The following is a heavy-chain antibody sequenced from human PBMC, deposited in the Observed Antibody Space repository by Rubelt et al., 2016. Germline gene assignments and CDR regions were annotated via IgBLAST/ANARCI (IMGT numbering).Heavy chain of an antibody. CDR3: GRWSSGRGPSGDWGWFEP. V-gene: IGHV4-34*01. J-gene: IGHJ5*02. Sequence: QVQLQQWGAGLLKPSETLSLTCAVYGGSFSGSYWSWIRQPPGKGLEWIGEINHGGSTNYNPSLKRPITLIRDTVQNPLSLKLCVGSGVGHAVVYCGRWSSGRGPSGDWGWFEPLGQGTLGTVSS. CDR1: GGSFSGSY. CDR2: INHGGST. D-gene: IGHD2-21*01.